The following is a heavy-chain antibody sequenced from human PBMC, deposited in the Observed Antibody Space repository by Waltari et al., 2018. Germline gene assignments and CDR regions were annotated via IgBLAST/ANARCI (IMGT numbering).Heavy chain of an antibody. CDR1: GGSFSGYY. Sequence: QAQLQQWGAGLLTPSATLSLPCAVYGGSFSGYYWSWTRRPPGQGLEWIGEINHSGSTNYNPSLKSRVTISVDTSKNQFSLKLSSVTAADTAVYYCARVPRNRITIFGVAPYYYMDVWGKGTTVTISS. D-gene: IGHD3-3*01. V-gene: IGHV4-34*01. J-gene: IGHJ6*03. CDR2: INHSGST. CDR3: ARVPRNRITIFGVAPYYYMDV.